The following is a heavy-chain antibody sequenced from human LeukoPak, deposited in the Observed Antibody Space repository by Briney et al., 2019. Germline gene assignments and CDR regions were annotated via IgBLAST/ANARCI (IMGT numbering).Heavy chain of an antibody. V-gene: IGHV1-2*06. CDR1: GYTFTGYY. J-gene: IGHJ5*02. CDR2: INPNSGGT. CDR3: ARDKGGHSSNWGLDP. Sequence: GASVKVSCKASGYTFTGYYMHWVRQAPGQGLEWMGRINPNSGGTNYAQKFQGRVTMTRDTSISTAYMELSRLRSDDTAVYYCARDKGGHSSNWGLDPWGQGTLVTVSS. D-gene: IGHD6-13*01.